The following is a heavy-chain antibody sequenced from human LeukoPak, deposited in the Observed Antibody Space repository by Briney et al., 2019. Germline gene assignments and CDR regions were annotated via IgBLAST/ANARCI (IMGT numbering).Heavy chain of an antibody. V-gene: IGHV4-61*01. D-gene: IGHD3-22*01. J-gene: IGHJ4*02. CDR2: IYYSGST. CDR3: ARNRGYYDSSGYYY. CDR1: GGSISSGSYY. Sequence: SETLSLTCTVSGGSISSGSYYWSWIRQPPGKGLEWIGYIYYSGSTNYNPSLKSRVTISVDTSKNQFSLKLSSVTAADTAVYYCARNRGYYDSSGYYYWGQGTLVTVSS.